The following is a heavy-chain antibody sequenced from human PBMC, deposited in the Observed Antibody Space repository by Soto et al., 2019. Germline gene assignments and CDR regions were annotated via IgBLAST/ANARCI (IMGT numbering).Heavy chain of an antibody. J-gene: IGHJ1*01. CDR3: AHRRPAPGNWYFHH. CDR2: IYWDDDK. D-gene: IGHD6-13*01. Sequence: KESGPTLVKPTQTLPLTCPFSGFSLTTSGVGVGWIRQPPGKALEWLALIYWDDDKRYSPSLKKILTITKDTSKNQVVLTMTNMDHVDTATYYCAHRRPAPGNWYFHHWGQGTLVTVSS. V-gene: IGHV2-5*02. CDR1: GFSLTTSGVG.